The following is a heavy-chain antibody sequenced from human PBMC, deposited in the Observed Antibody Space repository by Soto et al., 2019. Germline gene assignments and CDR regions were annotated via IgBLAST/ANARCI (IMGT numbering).Heavy chain of an antibody. CDR2: ISSSSSTI. CDR1: GFTFSSYS. V-gene: IGHV3-48*01. CDR3: ARGWWGYCSGGSCSDFDY. D-gene: IGHD2-15*01. J-gene: IGHJ4*02. Sequence: GGSLRLSCAASGFTFSSYSMNWVRQAPGKGLEWVSYISSSSSTIYYADSVKGRFTISRDNAKNSLYLQMNSLRAEDTAVYYCARGWWGYCSGGSCSDFDYWGQGTLVTVSS.